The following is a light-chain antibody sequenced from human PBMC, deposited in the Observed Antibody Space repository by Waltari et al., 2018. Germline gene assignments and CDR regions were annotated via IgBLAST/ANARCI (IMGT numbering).Light chain of an antibody. CDR2: AAS. CDR1: QNIKTY. V-gene: IGKV1-39*01. Sequence: DIQVTQSPSSLSAAIGDRVTISCRTSQNIKTYLNWYLQKPGKAPKLLIYAASTLLSGVPTRFSGSGSGTDFTLTISSVQVEDVATYFCQQSYSTPLYTTGQGTKIEIK. J-gene: IGKJ2*01. CDR3: QQSYSTPLYT.